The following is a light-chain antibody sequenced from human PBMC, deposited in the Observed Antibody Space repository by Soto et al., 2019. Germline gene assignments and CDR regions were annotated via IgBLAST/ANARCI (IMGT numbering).Light chain of an antibody. CDR2: GAS. J-gene: IGKJ5*01. Sequence: EIVLTQSPGTLSLSPGARAPLSCRARQSVSSSYLAWYQQKPGQAPRLLIYGASSRATGIPDRFSGSGSGTDFTLTISNLEPEDFAVYYCQQRSNWPPITFGQGTRLEIK. V-gene: IGKV3D-20*02. CDR3: QQRSNWPPIT. CDR1: QSVSSSY.